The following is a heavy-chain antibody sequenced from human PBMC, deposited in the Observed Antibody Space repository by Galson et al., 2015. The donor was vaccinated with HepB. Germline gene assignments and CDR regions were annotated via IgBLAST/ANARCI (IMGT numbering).Heavy chain of an antibody. CDR1: GGTFSSYA. D-gene: IGHD2-15*01. J-gene: IGHJ3*02. V-gene: IGHV1-69*10. Sequence: SVKVSCKASGGTFSSYAISWVRQAPGQGLEWMGGIIPIFGIANYAQRFQGRVTITADKSTSTAYMELSSLRSEDTAVYYCARRSIDVVVEHAFDIWGKATMVTVSS. CDR2: IIPIFGIA. CDR3: ARRSIDVVVEHAFDI.